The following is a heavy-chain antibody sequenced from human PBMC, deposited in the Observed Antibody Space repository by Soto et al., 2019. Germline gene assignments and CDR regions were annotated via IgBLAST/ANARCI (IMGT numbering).Heavy chain of an antibody. D-gene: IGHD3-3*02. CDR1: GGSISSSNY. J-gene: IGHJ6*03. CDR2: IYYSGST. CDR3: ARTFYYYYMDV. Sequence: SETLSLTCTVSGGSISSSNYWGWIRQPPGKGLEWIGNIYYSGSTYYNPSLKSRVTISVDTSKNQFSLNLSSVTAADTAVYYCARTFYYYYMDVWGKGTKVTVSS. V-gene: IGHV4-39*01.